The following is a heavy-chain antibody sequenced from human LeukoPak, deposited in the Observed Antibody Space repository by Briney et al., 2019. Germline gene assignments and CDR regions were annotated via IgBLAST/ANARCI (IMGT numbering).Heavy chain of an antibody. J-gene: IGHJ5*01. V-gene: IGHV4-4*07. CDR2: IYKSMYSGGST. CDR1: GDSIGAYY. CDR3: VRDPTTVTTFFDL. Sequence: SETLSLTCTVSGDSIGAYYWSWLRQPAGKGLEWIGRIYKSMYSGGSTDYNPSLKSRVTMSVDTSKNQLSLKLSSLTAADTAVYYCVRDPTTVTTFFDLWGQGTLVTVSS. D-gene: IGHD4-17*01.